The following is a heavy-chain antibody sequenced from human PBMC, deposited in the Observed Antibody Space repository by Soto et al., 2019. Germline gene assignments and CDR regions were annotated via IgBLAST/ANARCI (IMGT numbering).Heavy chain of an antibody. V-gene: IGHV6-1*01. CDR1: GDSVSSNSAA. Sequence: QTLSLTFSISGDSVSSNSAAWNWIRQSPSRGLEWLVRTYYRSKWYNDYAVSVKSRITINPDTSNNQFSLQLNSVTPEDTAVYYCAREVGNPGYCDXWGQGTLVTVSX. CDR3: AREVGNPGYCDX. CDR2: TYYRSKWYN. J-gene: IGHJ4*02.